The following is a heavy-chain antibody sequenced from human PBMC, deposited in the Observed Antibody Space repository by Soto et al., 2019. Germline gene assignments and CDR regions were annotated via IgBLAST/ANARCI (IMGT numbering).Heavy chain of an antibody. D-gene: IGHD3-22*01. V-gene: IGHV3-74*01. CDR3: ARALPSYCDIDY. CDR2: INSDGSRT. Sequence: GGSLRLSCAASGFTFSSYWMHWVRQAPGKGLVWVSRINSDGSRTTYADSVKGRFTISRDNAKNMLHLQMNSLRAEDTAVYDCARALPSYCDIDYSGQGTLGTGSS. J-gene: IGHJ4*02. CDR1: GFTFSSYW.